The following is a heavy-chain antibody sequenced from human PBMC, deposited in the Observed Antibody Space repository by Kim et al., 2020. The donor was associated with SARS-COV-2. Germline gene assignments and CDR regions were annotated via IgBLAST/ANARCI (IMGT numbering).Heavy chain of an antibody. Sequence: AVSVKSRITINPATSKTQFSLQLNSVTPEDTAVYYCARDGSSSWYSWFDPWGQGTLVTVSS. D-gene: IGHD6-13*01. CDR3: ARDGSSSWYSWFDP. V-gene: IGHV6-1*01. J-gene: IGHJ5*02.